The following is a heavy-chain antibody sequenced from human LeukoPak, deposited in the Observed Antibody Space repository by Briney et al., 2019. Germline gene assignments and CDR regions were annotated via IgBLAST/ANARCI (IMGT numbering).Heavy chain of an antibody. Sequence: ASVKVSCKASGGTFSSYAISWVRQAPGQGLEWMGRIIPIHGIANYAQKFQGRVTITADKSTSTAYMELSSLRSEDTAVYYCARGRYDILTGYHGGRQRENAFDIWGQGTMVTVSS. CDR3: ARGRYDILTGYHGGRQRENAFDI. CDR2: IIPIHGIA. J-gene: IGHJ3*02. CDR1: GGTFSSYA. V-gene: IGHV1-69*04. D-gene: IGHD3-9*01.